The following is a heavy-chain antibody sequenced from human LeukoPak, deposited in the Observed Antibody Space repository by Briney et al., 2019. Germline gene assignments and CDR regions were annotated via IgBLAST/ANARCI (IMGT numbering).Heavy chain of an antibody. CDR3: ARDTGNFNFGDY. D-gene: IGHD4-23*01. V-gene: IGHV1-2*02. Sequence: ASVKVSCKASGYTLTGYYMRWVRQAPGQGLEWMGWINANSGGTNYAQKFQDRVTMTRDTSISTAYMELSRLRSDDTAVYFCARDTGNFNFGDYWGQGSLVTVSS. CDR2: INANSGGT. J-gene: IGHJ4*02. CDR1: GYTLTGYY.